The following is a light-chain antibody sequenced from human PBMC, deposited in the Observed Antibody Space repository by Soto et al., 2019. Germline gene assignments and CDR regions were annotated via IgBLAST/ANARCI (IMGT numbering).Light chain of an antibody. CDR1: TSNIGNNY. Sequence: QPVLTQPPSASGTPGQRVTISCSGSTSNIGNNYVCWFQQLPGTAPKLLIYRNKQRPSGVPDRFSGSKSGTSASLAISGLRSEDEADYYCAAWDDSLNGVVFGGGTKLTVL. CDR2: RNK. V-gene: IGLV1-47*01. CDR3: AAWDDSLNGVV. J-gene: IGLJ3*02.